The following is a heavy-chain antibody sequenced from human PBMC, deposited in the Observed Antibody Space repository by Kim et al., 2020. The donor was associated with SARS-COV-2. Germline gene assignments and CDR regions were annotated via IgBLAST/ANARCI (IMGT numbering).Heavy chain of an antibody. CDR1: GFTFSSYS. CDR3: ARESFGIAWAFDI. V-gene: IGHV3-21*01. Sequence: GGSLRLSCAASGFTFSSYSMNWVRQAPGKGLEWVSSISSSSSYIYYADSVKGRFTISRDNAKNSLYLQMNSLRAEDTAVYYCARESFGIAWAFDIWGQGTMVTVSS. D-gene: IGHD6-13*01. CDR2: ISSSSSYI. J-gene: IGHJ3*02.